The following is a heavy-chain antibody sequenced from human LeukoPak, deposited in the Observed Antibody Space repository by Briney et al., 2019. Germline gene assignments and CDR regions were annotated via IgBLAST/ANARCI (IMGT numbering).Heavy chain of an antibody. CDR1: GFTFSSYS. CDR2: ISSSSSYI. CDR3: TRYYGSGSPPFDY. V-gene: IGHV3-21*01. D-gene: IGHD3-10*01. Sequence: GGSLRLSCAASGFTFSSYSMNWVRQAPGKGLEWVSSISSSSSYIYYADSVKGRFTIYRDKAKNSLYLQMNSLRAEDTAVYYCTRYYGSGSPPFDYWGQGTLVTVSS. J-gene: IGHJ4*02.